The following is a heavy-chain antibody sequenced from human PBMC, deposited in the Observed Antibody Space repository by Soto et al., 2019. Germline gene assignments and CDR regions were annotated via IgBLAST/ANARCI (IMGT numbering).Heavy chain of an antibody. D-gene: IGHD6-19*01. CDR1: GYTFTRYA. CDR2: INAGNGNT. V-gene: IGHV1-3*05. J-gene: IGHJ4*02. CDR3: ARSVAVPAAFDY. Sequence: QVQLVQSGAEEKKPGASVKVSCKASGYTFTRYAMHGVRQAPGQRLEWRGWINAGNGNTKYSQNFLGGGTLTRDTAASTATTELCSLRSEATAVYCCARSVAVPAAFDYWGQGTLVTVSS.